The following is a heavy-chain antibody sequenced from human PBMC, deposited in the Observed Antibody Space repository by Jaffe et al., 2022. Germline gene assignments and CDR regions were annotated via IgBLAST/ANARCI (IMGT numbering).Heavy chain of an antibody. D-gene: IGHD3-10*01. CDR2: INPNSGGT. V-gene: IGHV1-2*06. J-gene: IGHJ3*02. CDR1: GYTFTGYY. CDR3: ARGTLWGSGSYYDIAFDI. Sequence: QVQLVQSGAEVKKPGASVKVSCKASGYTFTGYYMHWVRQAPGQGLEWMGRINPNSGGTNYAQKFQGRVTMTRDTSISTAYMELSRLRSDDTAVYYCARGTLWGSGSYYDIAFDIWGQGTMVTVSS.